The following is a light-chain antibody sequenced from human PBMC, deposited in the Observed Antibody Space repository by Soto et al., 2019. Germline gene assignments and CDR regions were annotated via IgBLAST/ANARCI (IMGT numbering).Light chain of an antibody. J-gene: IGKJ1*01. V-gene: IGKV1-5*03. CDR3: QQYQSYWT. Sequence: DLLMTQSPSTLSASVGDRVTITCRASQSISSWLAWYQQKPGKAPNLLIYTASSLESGVPSRCSGSGSGTEFTLTISSLQPDDFANYYCQQYQSYWTFGQGTKVEIK. CDR2: TAS. CDR1: QSISSW.